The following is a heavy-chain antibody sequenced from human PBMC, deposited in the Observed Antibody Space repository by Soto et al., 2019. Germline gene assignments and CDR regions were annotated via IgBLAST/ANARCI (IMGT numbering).Heavy chain of an antibody. J-gene: IGHJ5*02. D-gene: IGHD3-10*01. V-gene: IGHV4-34*01. Sequence: SETLSLTCAVYGGSFSGYYWSWIRQPPGKGLEWIGEINHSGSTNYNPSLKSRVTISVDTSKNQFSLKLSSVTAADTAVYYCARADRGVLLWFGELGRFDPWGQGTLVTVSS. CDR3: ARADRGVLLWFGELGRFDP. CDR1: GGSFSGYY. CDR2: INHSGST.